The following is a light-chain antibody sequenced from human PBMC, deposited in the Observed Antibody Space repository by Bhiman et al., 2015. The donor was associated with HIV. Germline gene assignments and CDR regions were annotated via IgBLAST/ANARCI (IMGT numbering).Light chain of an antibody. Sequence: QSALTQPASVSGSPGQSITISCTGTSNNIGNYNYVSWYQHHPGKVPKLMIYDVSQRPSGIPERFSGSSSGNTATLTISGSQAMDEADYYCQAWDSGSRVFGGGTKLTVL. CDR1: SNNIGNYNY. J-gene: IGLJ2*01. CDR2: DVS. CDR3: QAWDSGSRV. V-gene: IGLV2-11*01.